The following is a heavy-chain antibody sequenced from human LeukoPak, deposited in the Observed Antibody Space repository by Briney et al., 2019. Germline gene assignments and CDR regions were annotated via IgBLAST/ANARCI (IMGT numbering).Heavy chain of an antibody. CDR1: GFTDRHNY. CDR3: TRVLAYSYGDFGN. D-gene: IGHD2-21*01. V-gene: IGHV3-66*01. J-gene: IGHJ4*02. CDR2: IYSGVGT. Sequence: TGGSLRLSCEASGFTDRHNYITWVREAPQRGREWGSVIYSGVGTYYSDSVKDRFTISRDNSKNTLFLQMNSLRVEDSAVYYCTRVLAYSYGDFGNWGQGTLVAVSS.